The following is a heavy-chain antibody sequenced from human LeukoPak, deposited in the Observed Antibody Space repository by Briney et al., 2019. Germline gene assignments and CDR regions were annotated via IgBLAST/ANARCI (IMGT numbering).Heavy chain of an antibody. CDR3: ARYRGSYSNYYYYYMDV. CDR1: GFTFSSYS. Sequence: PGGSLRLSCAASGFTFSSYSMMWVRQAPGKGLEWVSYISSSSTTIHYADSVKGRFTISRDNAKNSVYLQMNSLRAEDTAVYYCARYRGSYSNYYYYYMDVWGKGTTVTVSS. CDR2: ISSSSTTI. D-gene: IGHD1-26*01. J-gene: IGHJ6*03. V-gene: IGHV3-48*01.